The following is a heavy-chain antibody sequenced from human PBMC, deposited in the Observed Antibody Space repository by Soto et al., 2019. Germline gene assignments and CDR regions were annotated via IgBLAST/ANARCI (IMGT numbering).Heavy chain of an antibody. CDR3: AAPRRDGYNYVDY. D-gene: IGHD5-12*01. CDR1: GFTFTSSA. Sequence: SVKVSCKASGFTFTSSAVQWVRQARGQRLEWIGWIVVGSGNTNYAQKFQERVTITRDMSTSTAYMELSSLRSEDTAVYYCAAPRRDGYNYVDYWGQGTLVTVSS. J-gene: IGHJ4*02. CDR2: IVVGSGNT. V-gene: IGHV1-58*01.